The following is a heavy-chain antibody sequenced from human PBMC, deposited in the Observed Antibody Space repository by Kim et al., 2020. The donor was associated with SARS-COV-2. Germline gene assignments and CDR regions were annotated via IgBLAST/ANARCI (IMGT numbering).Heavy chain of an antibody. CDR2: IGSGGDT. Sequence: GGSLRLSCAASGFTFSSYAMHWVRQAPGKGLEWVSAIGSGGDTNYSGYAMGGLFIISGNAMKSSYLLQMSLRGGDTAAVYCAAGASGYYGSGSYFQAYY. CDR1: GFTFSSYA. V-gene: IGHV3-13*01. J-gene: IGHJ6*01. D-gene: IGHD3-10*01. CDR3: AAGASGYYGSGSYFQAYY.